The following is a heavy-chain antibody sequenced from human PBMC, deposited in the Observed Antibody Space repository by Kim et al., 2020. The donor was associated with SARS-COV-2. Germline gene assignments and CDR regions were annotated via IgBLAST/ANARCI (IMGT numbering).Heavy chain of an antibody. J-gene: IGHJ3*02. D-gene: IGHD1-26*01. CDR3: ARRPYKPIYSGSYSDDAFDI. CDR1: GFSFTTYW. V-gene: IGHV5-10-1*01. Sequence: GESLKISCKGSGFSFTTYWIIWVRQMPGKGLEWMGRIDPSDSYTDYSPSFQGHVTISADKSISTAYLQWSSLKASDTAMYYCARRPYKPIYSGSYSDDAFDIWGQGTMVTVSS. CDR2: IDPSDSYT.